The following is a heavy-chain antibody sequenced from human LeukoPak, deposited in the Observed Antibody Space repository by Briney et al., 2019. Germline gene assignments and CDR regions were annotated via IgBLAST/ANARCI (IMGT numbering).Heavy chain of an antibody. CDR3: ARHEGSSGWYAYYYGMDV. CDR1: GGSISSSSYY. V-gene: IGHV4-39*01. CDR2: IYYSGST. D-gene: IGHD6-19*01. Sequence: SETLSLTRTVSGGSISSSSYYWGWIRQPPGKGLEWIGSIYYSGSTYYNPSLKSRVTISVDTSKNQFSLKLSSVTAADTAVYYCARHEGSSGWYAYYYGMDVWGQGTTVTVSS. J-gene: IGHJ6*02.